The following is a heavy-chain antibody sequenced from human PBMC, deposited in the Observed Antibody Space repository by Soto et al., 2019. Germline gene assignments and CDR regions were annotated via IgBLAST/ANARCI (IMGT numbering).Heavy chain of an antibody. V-gene: IGHV3-30*18. J-gene: IGHJ4*02. CDR1: GFTFSSYG. D-gene: IGHD1-26*01. CDR2: ISYDGSNK. Sequence: QVQLVESGGGVVQPGRSLRLSCAASGFTFSSYGMHWVRQAPGKGLEWVAVISYDGSNKYYADSVKGRFTISRDNSKNTLYLQMDSPTAEDTAVYYCAKDKGIVGATPLYWGQGTRVSVSS. CDR3: AKDKGIVGATPLY.